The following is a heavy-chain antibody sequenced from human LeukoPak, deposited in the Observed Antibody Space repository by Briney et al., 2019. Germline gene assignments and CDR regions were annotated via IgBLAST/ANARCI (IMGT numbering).Heavy chain of an antibody. CDR1: GDTVSSNSAA. J-gene: IGHJ4*02. CDR3: ARDLHELELYYFDS. V-gene: IGHV6-1*01. Sequence: QTLSLTCDISGDTVSSNSAAWSWIRQSPSRGLEWLGRTYYRSKWFNDYAMSVKGRMTINPDTSKNQFSLQLNSVTPEDTAVYYCARDLHELELYYFDSWGQGTLVIVSS. CDR2: TYYRSKWFN. D-gene: IGHD1-7*01.